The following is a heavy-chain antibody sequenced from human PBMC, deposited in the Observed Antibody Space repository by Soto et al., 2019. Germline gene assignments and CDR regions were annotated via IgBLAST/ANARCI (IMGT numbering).Heavy chain of an antibody. J-gene: IGHJ6*02. CDR2: IYSGDST. Sequence: GGSLRLSCAASGFTVSSNYMNWVRQAPGKGLEWVSIIYSGDSTYYADSVKGRFTISRDNSKNTLYLQVNSLRAEVTAVYYCARDRGTVYGMDVWGQGTTVTVSS. CDR1: GFTVSSNY. V-gene: IGHV3-66*01. CDR3: ARDRGTVYGMDV. D-gene: IGHD3-10*01.